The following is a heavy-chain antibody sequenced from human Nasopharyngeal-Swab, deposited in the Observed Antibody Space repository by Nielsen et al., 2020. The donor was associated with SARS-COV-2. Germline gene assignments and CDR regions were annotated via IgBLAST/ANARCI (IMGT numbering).Heavy chain of an antibody. V-gene: IGHV3-30-3*01. D-gene: IGHD3-22*01. CDR1: GFTFSSYA. Sequence: GESLKISCAASGFTFSSYAMHWVRQAPGKGLEWVAVISYDGSNKYYADSVKGRFTISRDNSKNTLYLQMNSLRAEDTAVYYCARAAEYYYDSRALDGMDVWGQGTTVTVSS. CDR2: ISYDGSNK. J-gene: IGHJ6*02. CDR3: ARAAEYYYDSRALDGMDV.